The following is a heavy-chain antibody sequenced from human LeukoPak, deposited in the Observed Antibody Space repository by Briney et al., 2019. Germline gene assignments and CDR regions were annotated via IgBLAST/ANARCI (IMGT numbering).Heavy chain of an antibody. Sequence: ASVKVSCKASGYTFTNYVINWVRQAPGQGLEWMGWISAYNGNTKYAQNLQDRVTITTDTSTSTAYMELTSLLSDDTAVYFCAREREAIDMLRGVVIQGLIGFEIWGQGTMVTVSS. CDR2: ISAYNGNT. D-gene: IGHD3-10*01. CDR1: GYTFTNYV. CDR3: AREREAIDMLRGVVIQGLIGFEI. V-gene: IGHV1-18*01. J-gene: IGHJ3*02.